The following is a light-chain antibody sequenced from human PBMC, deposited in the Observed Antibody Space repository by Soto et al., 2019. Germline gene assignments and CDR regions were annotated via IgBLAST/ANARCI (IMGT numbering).Light chain of an antibody. CDR3: QSYDSSLSVV. J-gene: IGLJ2*01. Sequence: QSVLTQPPSVSGAPGQRVTISCTGSSSNIGAGYDVHWYQQLPGTAPKLLIYGNSNRPSGVPDRFSGSKSGTSASLAITGLQAEDEADYCRQSYDSSLSVVFGGGTKLTVL. CDR2: GNS. CDR1: SSNIGAGYD. V-gene: IGLV1-40*01.